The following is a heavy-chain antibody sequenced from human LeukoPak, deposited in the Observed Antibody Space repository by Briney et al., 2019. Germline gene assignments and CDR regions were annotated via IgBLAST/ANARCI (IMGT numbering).Heavy chain of an antibody. CDR3: ARRWNQLDY. Sequence: GESLKISCKCSGYSFTSYWIGWVRQMPGKGLEWMGIIYPGDSDTKYSPSFQGQVTISADKSINTAYLQWSSLKASDTALYYCARRWNQLDYWGQGTLVTVSS. J-gene: IGHJ4*02. CDR2: IYPGDSDT. CDR1: GYSFTSYW. V-gene: IGHV5-51*01. D-gene: IGHD1-1*01.